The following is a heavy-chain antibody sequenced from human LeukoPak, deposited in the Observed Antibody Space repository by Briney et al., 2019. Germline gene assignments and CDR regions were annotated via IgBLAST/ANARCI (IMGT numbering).Heavy chain of an antibody. Sequence: SEALSLTCTVSGGSISSGTYHWSWIRQPAGKGLEWIGRIYTSGSTDYNLSLKSRVTISKDTSQNHFSLKLSSVTAADTAVYYCAREDVDTGSDCWGQGTLVTVST. J-gene: IGHJ4*02. CDR2: IYTSGST. CDR3: AREDVDTGSDC. V-gene: IGHV4-61*02. D-gene: IGHD5-18*01. CDR1: GGSISSGTYH.